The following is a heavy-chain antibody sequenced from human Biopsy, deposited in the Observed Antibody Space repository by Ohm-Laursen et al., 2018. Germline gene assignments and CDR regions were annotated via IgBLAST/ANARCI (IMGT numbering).Heavy chain of an antibody. CDR2: IVPILGTV. CDR3: ATDADGYYTEFDF. J-gene: IGHJ4*02. V-gene: IGHV1-69*04. D-gene: IGHD5-24*01. Sequence: SSVKVSCKASGDSFTSYAIGWVRQAPGQGLEWLGRIVPILGTVNYAQRFQGRVALTADKSTGTAYMELNRLISDDTAVYYCATDADGYYTEFDFWGQGTLITVSS. CDR1: GDSFTSYA.